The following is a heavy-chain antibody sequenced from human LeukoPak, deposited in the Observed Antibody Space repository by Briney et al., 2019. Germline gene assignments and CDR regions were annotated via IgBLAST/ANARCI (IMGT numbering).Heavy chain of an antibody. Sequence: GGSLRLSCAVSGFSLSSYWMSWLRQAQGKELEWVANIKQDGSEKYYVDSVKGRFTISRDNAKNSLYLQMNSLRAEDTAVYYCARDIVLITAAHLFEYWGQGTLVTVSS. CDR1: GFSLSSYW. CDR2: IKQDGSEK. V-gene: IGHV3-7*03. D-gene: IGHD2-2*01. J-gene: IGHJ4*02. CDR3: ARDIVLITAAHLFEY.